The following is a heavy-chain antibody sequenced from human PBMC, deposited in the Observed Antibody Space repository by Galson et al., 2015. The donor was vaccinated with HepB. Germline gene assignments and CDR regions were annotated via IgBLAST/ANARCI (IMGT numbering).Heavy chain of an antibody. D-gene: IGHD5-24*01. CDR2: INPSGGST. CDR1: GYTFTSYY. V-gene: IGHV1-46*01. CDR3: ARNVEMATIGGMDV. Sequence: QSGAEVKKPGESLKISCKASGYTFTSYYMHWVRQAPGQGLEWMGIINPSGGSTSYAQKFQGRVTMTRDTSTSTVYMELSSLRSEDTAVYYCARNVEMATIGGMDVWGQGTTVTVSS. J-gene: IGHJ6*02.